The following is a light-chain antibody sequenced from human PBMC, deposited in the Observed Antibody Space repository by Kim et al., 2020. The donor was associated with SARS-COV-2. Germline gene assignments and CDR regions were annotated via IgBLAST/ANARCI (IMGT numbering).Light chain of an antibody. V-gene: IGKV3-15*01. J-gene: IGKJ4*01. CDR1: QGVRSN. CDR2: GAS. CDR3: QQYNNWPLT. Sequence: VTRGERATLSCRASQGVRSNLAWYQQKPGQAPRLLIYGASTRATGIPARFSGSGSETEFTLTISSMQSEDFAIYYCQQYNNWPLTFGGGTKVDIK.